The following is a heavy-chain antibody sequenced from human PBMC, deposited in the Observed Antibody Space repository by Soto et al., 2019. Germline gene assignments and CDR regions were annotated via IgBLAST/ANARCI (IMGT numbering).Heavy chain of an antibody. D-gene: IGHD6-25*01. CDR3: ARARRYNYGMDV. Sequence: PSETLSLTCAVYGGSFSGYYWSWIRQPPGKGLEWIGEINHSGSTNYNPSLKSRVTISVDTSKNQFSLKLSSVTAADTAVYYCARARRYNYGMDVWGQGTTVTVS. V-gene: IGHV4-34*01. CDR2: INHSGST. J-gene: IGHJ6*02. CDR1: GGSFSGYY.